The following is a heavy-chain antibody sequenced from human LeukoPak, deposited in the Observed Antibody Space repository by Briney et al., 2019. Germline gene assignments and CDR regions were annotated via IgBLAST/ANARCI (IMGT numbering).Heavy chain of an antibody. D-gene: IGHD2-21*01. CDR3: ARGIAKGYYYYYYYMDV. J-gene: IGHJ6*03. Sequence: SETLSLTCTVSGGSISSHYWSWIRQPPGKGLEWIGYIYYSGSTNYNPSLKSRVTISVDTSKNQFSLKLSSVTAADTAVYYCARGIAKGYYYYYYYMDVXGKXXXXXVXS. CDR2: IYYSGST. CDR1: GGSISSHY. V-gene: IGHV4-59*08.